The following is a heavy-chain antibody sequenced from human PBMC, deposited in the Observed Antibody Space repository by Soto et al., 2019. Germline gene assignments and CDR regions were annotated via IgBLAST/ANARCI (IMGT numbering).Heavy chain of an antibody. CDR3: AGDEDYGGSRGGMDV. CDR1: GGSVNNANYF. D-gene: IGHD4-17*01. CDR2: IYYRGRT. V-gene: IGHV4-31*01. Sequence: QVRLEESGPGLVKPSETLSLICSVSGGSVNNANYFWNWIRHHPEHGLEWIGYIYYRGRTRYNPSFNAPAILSIETTKDQFSLRLNSVTVADTAVDFCAGDEDYGGSRGGMDVWGRGTTVTVSS. J-gene: IGHJ6*02.